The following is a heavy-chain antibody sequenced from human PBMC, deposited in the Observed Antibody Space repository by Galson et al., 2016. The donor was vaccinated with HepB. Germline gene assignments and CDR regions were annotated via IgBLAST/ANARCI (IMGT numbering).Heavy chain of an antibody. CDR3: ARDGHKWDFDY. CDR2: IMPEDGYT. J-gene: IGHJ4*02. CDR1: GYRFTTFY. D-gene: IGHD1-26*01. V-gene: IGHV1-46*01. Sequence: CKASGYRFTTFYVHWVRQAPGQGLEWIGRIMPEDGYTIYAQKFQGRVTITRDTSTSTVYMDLRSLMSADTGVYYCARDGHKWDFDYWGQGSLVTVSS.